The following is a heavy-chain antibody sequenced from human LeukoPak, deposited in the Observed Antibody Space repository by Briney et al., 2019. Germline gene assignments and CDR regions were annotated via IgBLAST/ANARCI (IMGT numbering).Heavy chain of an antibody. V-gene: IGHV1-8*01. Sequence: ASVKVSCKASGYTFTSYDINWVRQAPGQGLEWMGWMNPNSGNTGYAQKFQGRVTMTRNTSISTAYMELSSLRSEDTAVYYCARSGYYYDSSGYYYYWGQGTLVTVSS. CDR2: MNPNSGNT. CDR3: ARSGYYYDSSGYYYY. D-gene: IGHD3-22*01. J-gene: IGHJ4*02. CDR1: GYTFTSYD.